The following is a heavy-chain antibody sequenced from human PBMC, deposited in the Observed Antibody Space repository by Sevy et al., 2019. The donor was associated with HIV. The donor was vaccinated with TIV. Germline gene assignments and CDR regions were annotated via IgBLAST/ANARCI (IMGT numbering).Heavy chain of an antibody. J-gene: IGHJ4*02. Sequence: GGSLRLSCAASGFTFDDYAMHWVRQAPGKGLEWVSGISWNSGSIDYVDSVKGRFTISRDNAKNSLYLQMNSLRAEDTALYYCAKDISDYGDYFDYWGQGTLVTVSS. CDR3: AKDISDYGDYFDY. D-gene: IGHD4-17*01. V-gene: IGHV3-9*01. CDR1: GFTFDDYA. CDR2: ISWNSGSI.